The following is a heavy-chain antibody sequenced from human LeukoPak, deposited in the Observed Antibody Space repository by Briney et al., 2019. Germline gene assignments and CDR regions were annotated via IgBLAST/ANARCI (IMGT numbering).Heavy chain of an antibody. D-gene: IGHD3-3*01. V-gene: IGHV1-24*01. CDR3: ATITGAIFGVVIPIGYYYYGMDV. Sequence: GASVKVSCKVSGYTLTELSMHWVRQAPGKGLEWMGGFDPEDGETIYAQKFQGRVTMTEDTSTDTAYMELSSLRSEDTAVYYCATITGAIFGVVIPIGYYYYGMDVWGQGTTVTASS. J-gene: IGHJ6*02. CDR2: FDPEDGET. CDR1: GYTLTELS.